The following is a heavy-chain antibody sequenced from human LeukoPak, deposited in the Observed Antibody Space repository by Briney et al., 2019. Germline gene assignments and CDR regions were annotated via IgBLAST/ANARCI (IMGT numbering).Heavy chain of an antibody. Sequence: SETLSLTCAVSGYPISNAYYWTWIRQTPGKGLEWIGEINYSGNTNYNRSLKSRVTISADTSKNQFSLRLSSVTAADTAVYYCARRGTAYCRGGNCYSDKYFDYWGQGTQVTVSS. J-gene: IGHJ4*02. CDR2: INYSGNT. D-gene: IGHD2-15*01. CDR1: GYPISNAYY. V-gene: IGHV4-34*01. CDR3: ARRGTAYCRGGNCYSDKYFDY.